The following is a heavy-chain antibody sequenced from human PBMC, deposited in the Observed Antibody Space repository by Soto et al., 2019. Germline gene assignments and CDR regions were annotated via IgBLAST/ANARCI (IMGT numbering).Heavy chain of an antibody. V-gene: IGHV3-33*01. CDR1: GFTFSAFG. Sequence: QVQLVESGGAVVQPGGSLRLSCAASGFTFSAFGMHWVRQAPGKGLEWVAVIWYDGNKKYYADSVKGRFTISRDNSNNTLYLQMHTLRAEDTALYYCARDSYGGNSWLEYWGQGTLLTVSS. J-gene: IGHJ4*02. CDR3: ARDSYGGNSWLEY. D-gene: IGHD4-17*01. CDR2: IWYDGNKK.